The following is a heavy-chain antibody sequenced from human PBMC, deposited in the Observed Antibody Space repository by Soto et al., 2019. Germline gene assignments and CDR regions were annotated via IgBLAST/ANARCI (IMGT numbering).Heavy chain of an antibody. Sequence: QVQLVESGGGVVQPGRSVRLSCAASGFTFSSYAMHWVRQAPGKWLEGVAVISYDGSNKYYADSVKGRFTISRDNSKNTLYLQMNSLRAEDTAVYYCARPRSLNWNDGGFDPWGQGTLVTVSS. V-gene: IGHV3-30-3*01. J-gene: IGHJ5*02. D-gene: IGHD1-1*01. CDR3: ARPRSLNWNDGGFDP. CDR2: ISYDGSNK. CDR1: GFTFSSYA.